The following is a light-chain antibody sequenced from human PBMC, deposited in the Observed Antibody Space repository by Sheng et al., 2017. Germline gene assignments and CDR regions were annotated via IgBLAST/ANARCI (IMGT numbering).Light chain of an antibody. CDR3: QVWDTTSDHPGV. CDR2: MTA. V-gene: IGLV3-21*02. Sequence: SDVLTQPPSVSVAPGQTAMITCGVNNIGTKAVHCTSRGQARPLCWSSMMTATGPQGFLNRFSGSNSGNTATLTISRVEAGDEAVYHCQVWDTTSDHPGVFDGGTKLTVL. CDR1: NIGTKA. J-gene: IGLJ2*01.